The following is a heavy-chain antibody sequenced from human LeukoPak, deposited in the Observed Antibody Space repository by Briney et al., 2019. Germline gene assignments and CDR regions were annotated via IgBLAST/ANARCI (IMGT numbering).Heavy chain of an antibody. D-gene: IGHD2-15*01. J-gene: IGHJ4*02. Sequence: SETLSLTCAVYGGSFSGYYWSWIRQPPGKGLEWIGEINHSGSTNYNPSLKSRVTISVDTSKNQFSLKLSSVTAADTAVYYCARTSPGYCSGGSCYGGYWGQGTLVTVSP. CDR2: INHSGST. CDR1: GGSFSGYY. CDR3: ARTSPGYCSGGSCYGGY. V-gene: IGHV4-34*01.